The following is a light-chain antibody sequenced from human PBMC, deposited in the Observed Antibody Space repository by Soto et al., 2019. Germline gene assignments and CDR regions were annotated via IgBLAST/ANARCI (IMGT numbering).Light chain of an antibody. CDR1: QSVSSSY. Sequence: EIVLTQSPGTLPLSPGERATLSSRASQSVSSSYLAWYQQKPGQAPRLLIYGASSRATGIPDRFSGSGSGTDFTLTISRLEPEDFAVYYCQQYGSSPPDTFGGGTKVEIK. CDR3: QQYGSSPPDT. V-gene: IGKV3-20*01. J-gene: IGKJ4*01. CDR2: GAS.